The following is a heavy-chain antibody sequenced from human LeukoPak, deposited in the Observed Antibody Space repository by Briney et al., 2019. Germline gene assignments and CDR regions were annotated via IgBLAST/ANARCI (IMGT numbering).Heavy chain of an antibody. CDR1: GGTFSSYA. J-gene: IGHJ5*02. CDR2: IIPIFGTA. CDR3: AREKIGYYDGSGRGWFDP. V-gene: IGHV1-69*06. Sequence: ASVKVSCKASGGTFSSYAISWVRQAPGQGLEWMGGIIPIFGTANYAQKFQGRVTITADKSTSTAYMELSSLRSEDTAVYYCAREKIGYYDGSGRGWFDPWGQGTLVTVSS. D-gene: IGHD3-22*01.